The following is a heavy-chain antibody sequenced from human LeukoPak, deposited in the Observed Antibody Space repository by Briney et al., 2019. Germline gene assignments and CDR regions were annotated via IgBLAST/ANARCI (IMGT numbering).Heavy chain of an antibody. J-gene: IGHJ4*02. V-gene: IGHV1-69*04. CDR3: ARSGGSGDFDY. CDR1: GGTFGSYA. Sequence: GASVKVSCKASGGTFGSYAISWVRQAPGQGLEWMGRIIPILGIANYAQKFQGRVTITADKSTSTAYMELSSLRSEDTAVYYCARSGGSGDFDYWGQGTLVTVSS. CDR2: IIPILGIA. D-gene: IGHD3-10*01.